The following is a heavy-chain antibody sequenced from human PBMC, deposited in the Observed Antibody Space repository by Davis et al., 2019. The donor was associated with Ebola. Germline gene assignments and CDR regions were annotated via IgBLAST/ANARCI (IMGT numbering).Heavy chain of an antibody. CDR1: GFLSSTNV. V-gene: IGHV3-23*05. J-gene: IGHJ4*02. D-gene: IGHD2-15*01. CDR2: IESSGGGI. CDR3: ARYFASGARFFDC. Sequence: PGGSLRLSCAASGFLSSTNVMTWVRQAPGKGLEWVSVIESSGGGIYYADSVKGRLTISRDNSRNTLYLQMNSLRAEDTAMYYCARYFASGARFFDCWGPGILVTVSS.